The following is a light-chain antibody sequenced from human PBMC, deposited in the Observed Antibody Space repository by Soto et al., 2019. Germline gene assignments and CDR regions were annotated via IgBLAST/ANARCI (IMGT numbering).Light chain of an antibody. CDR2: VSS. CDR1: QSVSNNY. Sequence: EVVLTQSPGTLSLSPGERDTLSCRASQSVSNNYLAWYQQKPGQSPKLLIFVSSDRATGIPDRFSDSVSGTDFTLTIISLERVDFAGYYCQQYGSSPPYTFGQGTKLEIK. J-gene: IGKJ2*01. V-gene: IGKV3-20*01. CDR3: QQYGSSPPYT.